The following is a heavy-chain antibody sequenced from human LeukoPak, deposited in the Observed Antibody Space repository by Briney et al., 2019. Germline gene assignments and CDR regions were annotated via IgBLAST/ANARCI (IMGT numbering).Heavy chain of an antibody. Sequence: PGGSLRLSCAASGFTFSSYEMNWVRQAPGKGLEWVSYISSSGSTIYYADSVKGRFTISRDNAKNSLYLQMSALRAEDTAIYYCARDGTAAGLYFDLWGQGTLVTVSS. J-gene: IGHJ4*01. D-gene: IGHD6-13*01. CDR2: ISSSGSTI. CDR3: ARDGTAAGLYFDL. CDR1: GFTFSSYE. V-gene: IGHV3-48*03.